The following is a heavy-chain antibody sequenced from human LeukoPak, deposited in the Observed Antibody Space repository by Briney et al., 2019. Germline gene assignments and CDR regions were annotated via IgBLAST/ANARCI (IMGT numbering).Heavy chain of an antibody. D-gene: IGHD3-3*01. Sequence: ASVKVSCKASGYTVTSYYMHWVRQAPGQGLEWMGILNPSGGSTSYAQKFQGRATLTRATSTSTVYMELSSLRSEDTAVYYCARPIRFLDPTKAAFDVWGQGTMVTVSS. V-gene: IGHV1-46*01. CDR3: ARPIRFLDPTKAAFDV. CDR1: GYTVTSYY. CDR2: LNPSGGST. J-gene: IGHJ3*01.